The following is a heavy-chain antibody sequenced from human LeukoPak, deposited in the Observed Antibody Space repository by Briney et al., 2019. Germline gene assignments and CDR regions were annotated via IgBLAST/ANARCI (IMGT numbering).Heavy chain of an antibody. J-gene: IGHJ6*02. D-gene: IGHD2-2*01. CDR3: AREGEYQLLSDYYYYGMDV. V-gene: IGHV4-59*12. Sequence: PSETLSLTCTVSGGSISSYYWSWIRQPPGKGLEWIGYIYYSGSTNYNPSLKSRVTISVDTSKNQFSLKLSSVTAADTAVYYCAREGEYQLLSDYYYYGMDVWGQGTTVTVSS. CDR1: GGSISSYY. CDR2: IYYSGST.